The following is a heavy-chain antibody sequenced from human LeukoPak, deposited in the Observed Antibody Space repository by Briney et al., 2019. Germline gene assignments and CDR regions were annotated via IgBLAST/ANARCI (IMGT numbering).Heavy chain of an antibody. D-gene: IGHD6-13*01. CDR2: LSGSGGST. Sequence: GGSLRLSCAASGFTFSNYAMSWVRQAPGKGLEWVSSLSGSGGSTYHADSVKGRFTISRDNSKNTLYLQMNSLRAEDTAVYFCARVGALSSSWLLYWGQGTLVTVSS. CDR1: GFTFSNYA. J-gene: IGHJ4*02. V-gene: IGHV3-23*01. CDR3: ARVGALSSSWLLY.